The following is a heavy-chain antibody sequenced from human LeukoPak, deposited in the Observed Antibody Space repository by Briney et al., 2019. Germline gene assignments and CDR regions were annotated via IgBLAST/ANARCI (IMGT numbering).Heavy chain of an antibody. V-gene: IGHV3-21*01. D-gene: IGHD4-11*01. J-gene: IGHJ4*02. Sequence: NPGGSLRLSCAASGFTFSSCRMNWVRQAPGEGLEWVSFISSSSSYIDYADSVKGRFTISRDNAKNSLYLQMNSLRAEDTAVYYCVRDSYSNYFDYWGQGTLVTVSS. CDR2: ISSSSSYI. CDR3: VRDSYSNYFDY. CDR1: GFTFSSCR.